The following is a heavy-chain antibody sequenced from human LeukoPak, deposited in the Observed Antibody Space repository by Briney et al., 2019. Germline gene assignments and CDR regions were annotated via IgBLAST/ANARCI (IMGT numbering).Heavy chain of an antibody. CDR1: GGTFSSYA. J-gene: IGHJ4*02. CDR2: IIPILGIA. Sequence: SVKDSCKASGGTFSSYAISWVRQAPGQGLEWMGRIIPILGIANYAQKFQGRVTITADKSTSTAYMELSSLRSEDTAVYYCARDCIAAAGVGVYWGQGTLVTVSS. D-gene: IGHD6-13*01. CDR3: ARDCIAAAGVGVY. V-gene: IGHV1-69*04.